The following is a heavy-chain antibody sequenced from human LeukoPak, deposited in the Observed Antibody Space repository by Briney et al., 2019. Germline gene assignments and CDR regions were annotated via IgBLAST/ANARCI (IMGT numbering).Heavy chain of an antibody. CDR2: IWYDGSNK. CDR1: GFTFSNYG. V-gene: IGHV3-33*01. CDR3: ARAGYGDPHFDF. Sequence: GGSLRLSCAASGFTFSNYGMHRVRQAPGKGLEWVAAIWYDGSNKHYGDSVKGRFTISRDNSKNTLYLQMNSLRAEDTAAYYCARAGYGDPHFDFWGQGTLVTVSS. D-gene: IGHD4-17*01. J-gene: IGHJ4*02.